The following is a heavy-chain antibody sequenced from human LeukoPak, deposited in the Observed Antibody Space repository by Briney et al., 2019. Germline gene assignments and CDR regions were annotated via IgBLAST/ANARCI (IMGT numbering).Heavy chain of an antibody. V-gene: IGHV1-8*01. CDR3: ARPGGVPAASDYGMDV. Sequence: ASVKVSCKASGYTFTSYDINWVRQATGQGLEWMGWMNPNSGNTGYAQEFQGRVTMTRNTSISTAYMELSSLRSEDTAVYYCARPGGVPAASDYGMDVWGQGTTVTVSS. J-gene: IGHJ6*02. D-gene: IGHD2-2*01. CDR2: MNPNSGNT. CDR1: GYTFTSYD.